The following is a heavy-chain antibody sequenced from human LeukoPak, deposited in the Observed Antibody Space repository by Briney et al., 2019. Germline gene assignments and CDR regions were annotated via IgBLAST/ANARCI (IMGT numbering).Heavy chain of an antibody. Sequence: SETLSLTCSVVGGSLTSSNQYWGWIRQPPGKGLEWIGSIYYSGTTYYNPSLKSRVTISVDTSKNQFSLKVRSVTAADTAVYYCARLQQLGVGVAFDIWGQGTMVTVSS. CDR1: GGSLTSSNQY. CDR3: ARLQQLGVGVAFDI. CDR2: IYYSGTT. D-gene: IGHD6-13*01. J-gene: IGHJ3*02. V-gene: IGHV4-39*01.